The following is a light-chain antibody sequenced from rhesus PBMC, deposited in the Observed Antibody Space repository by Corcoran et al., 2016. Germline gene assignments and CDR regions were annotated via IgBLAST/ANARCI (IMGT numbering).Light chain of an antibody. CDR3: QQYNSAPPS. CDR2: KAS. Sequence: DIQMTQSPSSLSASVGDRVTITCRASQGISSWLAWYQQKPGITPKLLIYKASSLQRGVPSRFSGSGSGTDFTLTISSLQPEDFATYYWQQYNSAPPSFGQGTKVEIK. CDR1: QGISSW. V-gene: IGKV1-21*01. J-gene: IGKJ2*01.